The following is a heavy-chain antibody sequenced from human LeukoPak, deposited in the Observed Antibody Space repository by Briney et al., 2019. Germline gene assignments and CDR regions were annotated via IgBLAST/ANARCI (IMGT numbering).Heavy chain of an antibody. V-gene: IGHV4-59*01. CDR1: GGSISSYY. D-gene: IGHD5-18*01. J-gene: IGHJ2*01. Sequence: SETLSLTCTVSGGSISSYYWSWIRQPPGKGLEWIGYIYYSGSTNYNPSLKSRVTISVDTSKNQFSLKLSSVTAADTAVYYCARWIQLSDFDLWGRGTLVTVSS. CDR3: ARWIQLSDFDL. CDR2: IYYSGST.